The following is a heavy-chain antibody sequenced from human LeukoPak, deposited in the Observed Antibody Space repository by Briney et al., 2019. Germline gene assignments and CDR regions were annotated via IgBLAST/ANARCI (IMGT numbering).Heavy chain of an antibody. J-gene: IGHJ4*02. Sequence: GGSLRLSCIVSGFTFSNYAMQWVRQAPGKGLEWVSYISRNSGTIYYADSVKGRITVSRDNGKNSLYLQMNGLRADDTALYYCAGTDSGMCSRWFDYWGQGTLVTVSS. V-gene: IGHV3-48*01. CDR1: GFTFSNYA. CDR3: AGTDSGMCSRWFDY. D-gene: IGHD1-26*01. CDR2: ISRNSGTI.